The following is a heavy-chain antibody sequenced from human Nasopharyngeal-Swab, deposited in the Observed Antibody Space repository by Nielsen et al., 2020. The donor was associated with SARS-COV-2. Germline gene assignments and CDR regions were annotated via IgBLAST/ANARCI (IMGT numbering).Heavy chain of an antibody. V-gene: IGHV4-31*02. J-gene: IGHJ6*04. Sequence: WIRQPPGKGLEWTGYIYYSGSTYYNPSLKSRVTISVDTSKNQFSLKLSPVTDADTAVYYCARGFVGAYYDSNLDVWGKGTTVTVSS. CDR3: ARGFVGAYYDSNLDV. CDR2: IYYSGST. D-gene: IGHD3-22*01.